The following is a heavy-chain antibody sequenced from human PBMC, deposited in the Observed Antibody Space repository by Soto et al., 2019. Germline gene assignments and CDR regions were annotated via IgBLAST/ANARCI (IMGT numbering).Heavy chain of an antibody. CDR3: AKDQRSGSYYYYGMDV. V-gene: IGHV3-30*18. CDR2: ISYDGSNK. CDR1: GSTFSSYG. J-gene: IGHJ6*02. D-gene: IGHD1-26*01. Sequence: GGSLRLSCAASGSTFSSYGMHWVRQAPGKGLEWVAVISYDGSNKYYADSVKGRFTISRDNSKNTLYLQMNSLRAEDTAVYYCAKDQRSGSYYYYGMDVWGQGTTVTVSS.